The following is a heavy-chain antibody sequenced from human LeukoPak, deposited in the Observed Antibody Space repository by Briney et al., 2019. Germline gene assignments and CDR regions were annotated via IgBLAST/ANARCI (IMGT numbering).Heavy chain of an antibody. J-gene: IGHJ4*02. D-gene: IGHD3-9*01. CDR3: ARDRGDILTGLFDY. Sequence: GASVTVSCTASGGTFSSYAISWVRQAPGQGLEWMGGIIPIFGTANYAQKFQGRVTITADESTSTAYMELSSLRSEDTAVYYCARDRGDILTGLFDYWGQGTLVTVSS. CDR1: GGTFSSYA. V-gene: IGHV1-69*13. CDR2: IIPIFGTA.